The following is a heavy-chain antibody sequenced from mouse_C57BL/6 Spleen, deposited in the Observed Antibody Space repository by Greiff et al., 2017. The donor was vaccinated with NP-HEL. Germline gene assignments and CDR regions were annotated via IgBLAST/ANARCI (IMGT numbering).Heavy chain of an antibody. Sequence: EVKLVESGGDLVKPGGSLKLSCAASGFTFSSYGMSWVRQTPDKRLEWVATISSGGSYTYYPDSVKGRFTISRDNAKNTLYLQMSSLKSEDTAMYYCARQNGVVYYYAMDYWGQGTSVTVSS. J-gene: IGHJ4*01. V-gene: IGHV5-6*02. CDR2: ISSGGSYT. CDR1: GFTFSSYG. CDR3: ARQNGVVYYYAMDY. D-gene: IGHD1-1*02.